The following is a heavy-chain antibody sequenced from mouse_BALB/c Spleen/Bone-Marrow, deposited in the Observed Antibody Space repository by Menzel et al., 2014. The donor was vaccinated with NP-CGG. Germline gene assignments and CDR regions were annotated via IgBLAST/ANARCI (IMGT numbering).Heavy chain of an antibody. CDR1: GDSITSGY. J-gene: IGHJ4*01. D-gene: IGHD1-1*01. CDR3: ARGGGSSYNYAMDY. CDR2: ISYSGST. Sequence: EVKVEESGPSLVKPSQTLSLTCSVTGDSITSGYWNWIRKFPGNKLEYMGYISYSGSTYYNPSLKSRISITRDTSKNQYYLQLNSVTIEDTATYYCARGGGSSYNYAMDYWGQGTSVTVSS. V-gene: IGHV3-8*02.